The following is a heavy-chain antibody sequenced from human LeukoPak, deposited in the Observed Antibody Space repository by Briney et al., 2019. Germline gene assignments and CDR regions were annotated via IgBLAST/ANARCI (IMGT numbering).Heavy chain of an antibody. CDR3: ARLGVGDAFDI. CDR2: IYTNGST. CDR1: GGSISSYY. J-gene: IGHJ3*02. Sequence: SETLSLTCTVSGGSISSYYWSWIRQPPGKGLEWIGYIYTNGSTNYNPSLKSRVTISVDTSKNQFSLMLSSVTAADTAVYYCARLGVGDAFDIWGQGTMVTVSS. V-gene: IGHV4-4*09. D-gene: IGHD3-3*01.